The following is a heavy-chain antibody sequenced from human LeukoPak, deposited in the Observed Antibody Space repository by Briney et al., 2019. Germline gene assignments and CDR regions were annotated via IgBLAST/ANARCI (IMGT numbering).Heavy chain of an antibody. Sequence: GGSLRLSCAASGFTFSSYSMNWVRQAPGKGLEWVSSISSSSSYIYYADSVKGRFTISRDNAKNSLYLQMNSLRAEDTAVYYCARVGYSPSTGLSQRHFQHWGQGTLVTVSS. V-gene: IGHV3-21*04. D-gene: IGHD4-23*01. J-gene: IGHJ1*01. CDR2: ISSSSSYI. CDR1: GFTFSSYS. CDR3: ARVGYSPSTGLSQRHFQH.